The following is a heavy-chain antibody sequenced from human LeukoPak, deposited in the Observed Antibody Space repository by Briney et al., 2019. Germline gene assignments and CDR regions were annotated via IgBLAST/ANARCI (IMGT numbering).Heavy chain of an antibody. CDR2: IYYSGST. J-gene: IGHJ4*02. CDR1: GGSISSYY. Sequence: SETLSLTCTVSGGSISSYYWSWIRQPPGKGLEWIGYIYYSGSTNYNPSLKSRVTISVDTSKNQFSLKLSSVTAADTAVYYCARERSSSTTCYFDYWGQGTLVTVSS. V-gene: IGHV4-59*01. D-gene: IGHD2-2*01. CDR3: ARERSSSTTCYFDY.